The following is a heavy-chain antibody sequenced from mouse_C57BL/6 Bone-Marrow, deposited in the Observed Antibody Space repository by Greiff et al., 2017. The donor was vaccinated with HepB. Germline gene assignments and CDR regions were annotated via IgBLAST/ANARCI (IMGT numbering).Heavy chain of an antibody. CDR1: GFSLTSYG. CDR2: IWSDGST. J-gene: IGHJ4*01. V-gene: IGHV2-6-1*01. D-gene: IGHD2-4*01. CDR3: ARHLGYDYDYAMDY. Sequence: VQRVESGPGLVAPSQSLSITCTVSGFSLTSYGVHWVRQPPGKGLEWLVVIWSDGSTTYNSALKSRLSISKDNSKSQVFLKMNSLQTDDTAMYYCARHLGYDYDYAMDYWGQGTSVTVSS.